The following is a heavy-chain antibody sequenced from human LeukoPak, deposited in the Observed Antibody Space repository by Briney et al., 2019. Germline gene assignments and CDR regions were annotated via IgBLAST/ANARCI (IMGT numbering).Heavy chain of an antibody. D-gene: IGHD4/OR15-4a*01. V-gene: IGHV3-21*01. CDR1: GFILSNNA. CDR2: ISGNGNDM. J-gene: IGHJ5*02. Sequence: GGSLRLSCAASGFILSNNAMNWFRRAPGKGLEWVSSISGNGNDMNYGDSVKGRFTISRDNTRNSLYLQMDSLRVEDTAIYYCVRIPNGANFPNWFDPWGQGTLVTVSS. CDR3: VRIPNGANFPNWFDP.